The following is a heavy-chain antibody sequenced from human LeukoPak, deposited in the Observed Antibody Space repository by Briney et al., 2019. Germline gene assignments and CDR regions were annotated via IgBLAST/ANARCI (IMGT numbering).Heavy chain of an antibody. CDR1: GGSISSSSYY. V-gene: IGHV4-39*01. Sequence: KPSETLSLTCTVSGGSISSSSYYWGWIRQPPGKGLEWIGSIYYSGSTYYNPSLKSRVTISVDTSKNQFSLKLSSVTAADTAVYYCARAYSSSPFPLGGNYWGQGTLVTVS. D-gene: IGHD6-13*01. J-gene: IGHJ4*02. CDR3: ARAYSSSPFPLGGNY. CDR2: IYYSGST.